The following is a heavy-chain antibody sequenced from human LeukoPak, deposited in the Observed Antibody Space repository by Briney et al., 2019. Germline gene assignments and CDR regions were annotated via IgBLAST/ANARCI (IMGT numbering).Heavy chain of an antibody. Sequence: GGSLRLSCAASGFTFSSYSMNWVRQAPGKGLEWVSSISSSSSYIYYADSVKGRFTISRDNAKNSLYLQMNSLRAEDTAVYYCARKVIYSYGSFDYWGQGTLVTVSS. CDR1: GFTFSSYS. V-gene: IGHV3-21*01. D-gene: IGHD5-18*01. J-gene: IGHJ4*02. CDR3: ARKVIYSYGSFDY. CDR2: ISSSSSYI.